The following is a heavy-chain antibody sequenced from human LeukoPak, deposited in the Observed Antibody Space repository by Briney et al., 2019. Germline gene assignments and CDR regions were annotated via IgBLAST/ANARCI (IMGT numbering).Heavy chain of an antibody. CDR1: GGSFSGYY. CDR2: INHSGST. D-gene: IGHD6-13*01. J-gene: IGHJ4*02. V-gene: IGHV4-34*01. CDR3: ASRIAAARLSPLGY. Sequence: SETLSLTFAVYGGSFSGYYWSWIRQPPGTGLEWIGEINHSGSTNYNPSLKSRVTISVDTSKNQFSLKLSSVTAADTAVYYCASRIAAARLSPLGYWGQGTLVTVSS.